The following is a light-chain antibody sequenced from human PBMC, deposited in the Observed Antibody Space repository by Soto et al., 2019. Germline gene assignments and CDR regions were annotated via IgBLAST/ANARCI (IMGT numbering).Light chain of an antibody. Sequence: DIHITQSASSVSSSVGDIFTITCRASQSINNLLAWYQQKPGKAPKFLIYDVSTLESGVPSRFSGSGSGTEFTLTISSLQPEDFATYYCQQYDSYPLTFGGGTKVDIK. CDR1: QSINNL. CDR2: DVS. CDR3: QQYDSYPLT. V-gene: IGKV1-5*01. J-gene: IGKJ4*01.